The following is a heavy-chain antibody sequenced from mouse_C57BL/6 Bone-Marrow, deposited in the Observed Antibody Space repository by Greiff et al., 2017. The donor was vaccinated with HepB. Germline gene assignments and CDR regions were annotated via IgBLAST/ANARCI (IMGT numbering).Heavy chain of an antibody. D-gene: IGHD1-1*01. V-gene: IGHV8-8*01. CDR3: YRIFITTVVATGAIDY. Sequence: QVQLQQSGPGILQPSQTLSLTCSFSGFSLSTFGMGVGWIRQPSGKGLEWLAHIWWDEDKYYNPALKSRLTISKDTSKNQVFLKIANVDTADTATYYCYRIFITTVVATGAIDYWGQGTSLTVSS. CDR1: GFSLSTFGMG. J-gene: IGHJ4*01. CDR2: IWWDEDK.